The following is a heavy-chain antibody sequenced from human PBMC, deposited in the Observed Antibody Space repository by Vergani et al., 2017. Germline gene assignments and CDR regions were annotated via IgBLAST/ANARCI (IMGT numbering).Heavy chain of an antibody. CDR1: GGSISSYY. Sequence: QVQLQESGPGLVKPSETLSLTCTVSGGSISSYYWSWIRQPPGKGLEWIGYIYYSGSTNYNPSLKSRVTISVDTSTNQFSLKLSSVTAADTAVYYCARGLETGIAARYYYMYVWGKGTTVTVSS. CDR2: IYYSGST. CDR3: ARGLETGIAARYYYMYV. V-gene: IGHV4-59*01. D-gene: IGHD6-6*01. J-gene: IGHJ6*03.